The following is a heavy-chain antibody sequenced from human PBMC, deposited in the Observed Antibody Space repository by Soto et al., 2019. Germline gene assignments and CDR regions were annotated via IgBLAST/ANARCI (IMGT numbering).Heavy chain of an antibody. CDR2: LYHGGAR. D-gene: IGHD3-10*01. Sequence: EARLVESGGGLVQPGGSLRLSCAASGFTVSSNYMTWVRQAPGKGLEWVSLLYHGGARHYAASVKGRFSISSHSSQNTLFLQMNSLRTEDTATYYCVRGRYGSEIHWGQGTRVIVSS. J-gene: IGHJ4*02. V-gene: IGHV3-53*04. CDR3: VRGRYGSEIH. CDR1: GFTVSSNY.